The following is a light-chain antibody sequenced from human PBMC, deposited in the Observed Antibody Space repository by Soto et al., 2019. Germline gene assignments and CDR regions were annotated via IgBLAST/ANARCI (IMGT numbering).Light chain of an antibody. CDR2: EVT. CDR1: SSNVGGYNY. CDR3: SSYGGSYTFV. Sequence: QSALTQPPSASGSPGQSVTISCTGTSSNVGGYNYVSWYQHHPGKVPKLMIYEVTKRPSGVPDRFSGSKSGNTASLTVSGLQAEDEADYYCSSYGGSYTFVFGTGTQLTVL. V-gene: IGLV2-8*01. J-gene: IGLJ1*01.